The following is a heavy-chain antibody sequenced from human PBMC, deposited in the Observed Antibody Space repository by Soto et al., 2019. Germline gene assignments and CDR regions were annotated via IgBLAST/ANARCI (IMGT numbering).Heavy chain of an antibody. Sequence: QVQLQESGPGLVKPSETLSLTCTVSGGSIDGYNCAWIRQPPGKSLEWVGYVYYNGGSRYNPSLARRVPLSVDRSKSQFSLQLRSVTAADTAVYYCVRQGIGNLHGLVDVWGRGTTVTVSS. CDR2: VYYNGGS. V-gene: IGHV4-59*08. D-gene: IGHD3-10*01. CDR1: GGSIDGYN. CDR3: VRQGIGNLHGLVDV. J-gene: IGHJ6*02.